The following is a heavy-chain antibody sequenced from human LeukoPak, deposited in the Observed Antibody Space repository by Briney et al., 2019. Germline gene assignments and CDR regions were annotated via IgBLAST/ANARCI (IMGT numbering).Heavy chain of an antibody. Sequence: ASVKVSCKASGYTFTGYYMHWVRQAPGQGLEWMGWINPNSGGTNYAQKSQGRVTMTRDTSISTAYMELSRLRSDDTAVYYCAREYYYGSGSYYKRVDYWGQGTLVTVSS. D-gene: IGHD3-10*01. CDR1: GYTFTGYY. CDR3: AREYYYGSGSYYKRVDY. J-gene: IGHJ4*02. CDR2: INPNSGGT. V-gene: IGHV1-2*02.